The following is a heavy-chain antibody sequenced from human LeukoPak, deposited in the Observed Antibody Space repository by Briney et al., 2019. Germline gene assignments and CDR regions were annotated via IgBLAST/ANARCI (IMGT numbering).Heavy chain of an antibody. CDR2: ISWNSGSI. V-gene: IGHV3-9*01. J-gene: IGHJ4*02. CDR3: AKTMVRGVMAPFDY. D-gene: IGHD3-10*01. Sequence: GRSLRLSCAASGFTFDDYAMHWVRQATGKGLEWVSGISWNSGSIGYADSVKGRFTISRDSAKNSLYLQMNSLRAEDTALYYCAKTMVRGVMAPFDYWGQGTLVTVSS. CDR1: GFTFDDYA.